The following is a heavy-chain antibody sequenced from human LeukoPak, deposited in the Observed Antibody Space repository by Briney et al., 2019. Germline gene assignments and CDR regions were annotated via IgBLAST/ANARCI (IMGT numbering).Heavy chain of an antibody. Sequence: GGSLRLSCAASGFTFSSYAMSWVRQAPGKGLEWVANIKLDGSEKNYVDSVKGRFAISRDNTKNSLYLQMNSLRAEDTAVFYCARDQYDTWSRRGNFDSWGQGTLVIVSS. J-gene: IGHJ4*02. V-gene: IGHV3-7*03. CDR2: IKLDGSEK. CDR1: GFTFSSYA. D-gene: IGHD3/OR15-3a*01. CDR3: ARDQYDTWSRRGNFDS.